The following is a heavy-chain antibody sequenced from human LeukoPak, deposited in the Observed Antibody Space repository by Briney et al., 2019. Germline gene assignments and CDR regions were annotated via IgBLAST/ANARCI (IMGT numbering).Heavy chain of an antibody. V-gene: IGHV3-30*02. CDR2: IRYDGSNK. J-gene: IGHJ4*02. D-gene: IGHD4-17*01. CDR3: ATDDYGDYGLDY. CDR1: GFAFKSHS. Sequence: GGSLRLSCVASGFAFKSHSMNWVRQAPGKGLEWVAFIRYDGSNKYYADSVKGRFTISRDNSKNTLYLQMNSLRAEDTAVYYCATDDYGDYGLDYWGQGTLVTVSS.